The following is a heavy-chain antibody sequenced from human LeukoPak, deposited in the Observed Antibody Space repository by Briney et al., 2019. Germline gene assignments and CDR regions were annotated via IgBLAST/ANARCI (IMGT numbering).Heavy chain of an antibody. Sequence: SETLSLTCSVSDDSITMYYWSWIRQPPGKGLEWIGEINHSGSTNYNPSLKSRVTISVDTSKNQFSLKLSSVTAADTAVYYCARLWAAAGWYYFDYWGQGTLVTVSS. D-gene: IGHD6-13*01. CDR2: INHSGST. J-gene: IGHJ4*02. V-gene: IGHV4-34*01. CDR1: DDSITMYY. CDR3: ARLWAAAGWYYFDY.